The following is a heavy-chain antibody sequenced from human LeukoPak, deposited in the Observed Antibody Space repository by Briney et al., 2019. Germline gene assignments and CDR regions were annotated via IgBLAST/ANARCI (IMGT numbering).Heavy chain of an antibody. D-gene: IGHD3-22*01. Sequence: SVKVSCKASGGTFSSYAISWVRQAPGQGLEWMGRIIPILGIANYAQKFQGRVTITADKSTSTAYMELSSLRSEDTAVYYCARAEYYYDSSGYYSNAFDIWGQGTMVTVSS. CDR1: GGTFSSYA. J-gene: IGHJ3*02. CDR2: IIPILGIA. V-gene: IGHV1-69*04. CDR3: ARAEYYYDSSGYYSNAFDI.